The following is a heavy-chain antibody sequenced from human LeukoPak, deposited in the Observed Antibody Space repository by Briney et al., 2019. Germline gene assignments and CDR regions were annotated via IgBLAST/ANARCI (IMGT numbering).Heavy chain of an antibody. J-gene: IGHJ4*02. CDR1: GASISGSSYY. CDR2: NYYSGST. D-gene: IGHD1-14*01. CDR3: ARQLPPLRMTAYDY. Sequence: SETLSLTCTVSGASISGSSYYWGWIRQPPGKGLEWIGRNYYSGSTYYIPSLKSRVTISVDTSKNQFSLNLSSVTAADTAVYYCARQLPPLRMTAYDYWGQGTLVTVSS. V-gene: IGHV4-39*01.